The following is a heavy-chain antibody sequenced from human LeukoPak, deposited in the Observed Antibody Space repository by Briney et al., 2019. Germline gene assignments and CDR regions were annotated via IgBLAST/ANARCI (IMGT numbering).Heavy chain of an antibody. CDR1: GFXFSDSY. D-gene: IGHD5-24*01. CDR3: ARRSRDGYGYYFDY. Sequence: GGSLRLSCAASGFXFSDSYINWIRQAPGKGLEWVSYISSSSSYTNYADSVKGRFTISRDNAKNSLYLQMNSLRAEDTAVYYCARRSRDGYGYYFDYWGQGTLVTVSS. J-gene: IGHJ4*02. V-gene: IGHV3-11*06. CDR2: ISSSSSYT.